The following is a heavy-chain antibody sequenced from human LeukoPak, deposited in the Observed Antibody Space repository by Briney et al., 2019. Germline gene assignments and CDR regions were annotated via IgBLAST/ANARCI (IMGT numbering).Heavy chain of an antibody. Sequence: ASVKVSCKASGYTFTGYYMHWVRQAPGQGLEWMGWINPNSGGTNYAQKFQGRVTMTRDTSISTAYMELSSLRSEDTAVYYCASLAYGGNSFGYFDLWGRGTLVTVSS. J-gene: IGHJ2*01. CDR1: GYTFTGYY. CDR3: ASLAYGGNSFGYFDL. CDR2: INPNSGGT. D-gene: IGHD4-23*01. V-gene: IGHV1-2*02.